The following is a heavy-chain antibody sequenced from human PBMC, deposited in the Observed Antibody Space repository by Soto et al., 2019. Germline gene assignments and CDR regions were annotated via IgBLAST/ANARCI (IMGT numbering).Heavy chain of an antibody. CDR1: GVSFNNNG. J-gene: IGHJ6*02. CDR2: VSPPFRTS. V-gene: IGHV1-69*01. CDR3: ARVLYYGSGSYSPYGMDV. Sequence: QVQLVQSGAEVKKPGSSVKVSCKTSGVSFNNNGIGWVRQAPGHGLEWMGGVSPPFRTSNYARKFQSRISITADASTGTVNMELSSLTSEDTTQYYCARVLYYGSGSYSPYGMDVWGQGTTVTGSS. D-gene: IGHD3-10*01.